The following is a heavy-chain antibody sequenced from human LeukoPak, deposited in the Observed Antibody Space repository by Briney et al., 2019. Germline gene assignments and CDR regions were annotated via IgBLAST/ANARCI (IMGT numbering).Heavy chain of an antibody. J-gene: IGHJ4*02. V-gene: IGHV3-15*01. CDR3: TTVDYDYVWGSYRPIDY. D-gene: IGHD3-16*02. Sequence: GGSLRLSCAASGFTFSNAWMSWVRQAPGKGLEGVGRIKSKTDGGTTDYAAPVKGRFTISRDDSKNTLYLQMNSLKTEDTAVYYCTTVDYDYVWGSYRPIDYWGQGTLVTVSS. CDR1: GFTFSNAW. CDR2: IKSKTDGGTT.